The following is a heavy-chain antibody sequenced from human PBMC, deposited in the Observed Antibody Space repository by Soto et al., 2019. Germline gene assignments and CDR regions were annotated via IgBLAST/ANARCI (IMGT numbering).Heavy chain of an antibody. CDR3: ARDWASETEGNGYYGMDV. CDR1: GFTFSDYY. V-gene: IGHV3-11*01. D-gene: IGHD2-8*01. CDR2: ISSSGSTI. J-gene: IGHJ6*02. Sequence: QVQLVESGGGLVKPGGSLRLSCAASGFTFSDYYMSWIRQAPGKGLEWVSYISSSGSTIYYADSVKGRFTIYRDNAKNSLYLQRNSLRAEDTDVYYCARDWASETEGNGYYGMDVWGQGTTVTVSS.